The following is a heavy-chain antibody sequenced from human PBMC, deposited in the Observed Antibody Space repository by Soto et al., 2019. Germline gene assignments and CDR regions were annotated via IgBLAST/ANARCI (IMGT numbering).Heavy chain of an antibody. D-gene: IGHD5-18*01. Sequence: EVQLVESGGGLVQPGRSLRLSCVVSGFTFDDYAMHWVRQAPGGGLEWVSGINWNSAVIGYADSVKGRFTISRDNAKNALYLQMTSLRAEDTALYYCARRPSFTAIGRADHWGQGTLVTVSS. J-gene: IGHJ4*02. V-gene: IGHV3-9*01. CDR3: ARRPSFTAIGRADH. CDR1: GFTFDDYA. CDR2: INWNSAVI.